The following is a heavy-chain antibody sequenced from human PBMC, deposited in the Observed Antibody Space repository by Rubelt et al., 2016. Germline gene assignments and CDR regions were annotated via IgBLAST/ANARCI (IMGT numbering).Heavy chain of an antibody. CDR3: ARGRSLIVVVPAAIPWFDP. J-gene: IGHJ5*02. Sequence: QVQLQQWGAGLLKPSETLSLTCAVYGGSFSGYYWSWIRQPPGKGLEWIGEINHSGSTNYNPSLKSRVTISVDTSKNQFALKLSSVTAADTAVYYCARGRSLIVVVPAAIPWFDPWGQGTLVTVSS. V-gene: IGHV4-34*01. CDR2: INHSGST. CDR1: GGSFSGYY. D-gene: IGHD2-2*01.